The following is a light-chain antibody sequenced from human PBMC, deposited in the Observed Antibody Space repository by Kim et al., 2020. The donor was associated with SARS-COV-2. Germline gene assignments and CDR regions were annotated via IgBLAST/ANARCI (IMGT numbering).Light chain of an antibody. CDR1: PSVSSY. CDR3: QQRSNWPLT. J-gene: IGKJ4*01. CDR2: DAS. Sequence: FSPGERAPLSCRASPSVSSYLAWYQQKPGQAPRLLIYDASNRATGIPARFSGSGSGTDFTLTISSLEPEDFAVYYCQQRSNWPLTFGGGTKVDIK. V-gene: IGKV3-11*01.